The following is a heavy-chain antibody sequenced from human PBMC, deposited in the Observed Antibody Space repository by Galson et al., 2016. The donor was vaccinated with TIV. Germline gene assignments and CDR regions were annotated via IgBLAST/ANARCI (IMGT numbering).Heavy chain of an antibody. V-gene: IGHV4-34*01. CDR3: ARVQWGSSLVHYYYHLDV. J-gene: IGHJ6*03. D-gene: IGHD6-6*01. Sequence: ETLSLTCAVYGGSVSGYYWSWIRQSPEKGLEWMGEINHWGSTNYNPSLKSRVTVSIDTSKNQFSLRLTSLTAADTAVYYCARVQWGSSLVHYYYHLDVWGKGTTVTVSS. CDR2: INHWGST. CDR1: GGSVSGYY.